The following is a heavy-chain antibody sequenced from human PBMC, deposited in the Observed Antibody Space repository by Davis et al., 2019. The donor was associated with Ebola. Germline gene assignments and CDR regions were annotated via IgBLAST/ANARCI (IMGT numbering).Heavy chain of an antibody. J-gene: IGHJ6*02. Sequence: GSLRLSCTVSGGSISSYYWSWIRQPPGKGLEWIGYIYYSGSTNYNPSLKSRVTISVDTSKNQFSLKLSSVTAADTAVYYCARLAPTPGNYYYYYGMDVWGQGTTVTVSS. CDR2: IYYSGST. CDR3: ARLAPTPGNYYYYYGMDV. D-gene: IGHD1-1*01. CDR1: GGSISSYY. V-gene: IGHV4-59*01.